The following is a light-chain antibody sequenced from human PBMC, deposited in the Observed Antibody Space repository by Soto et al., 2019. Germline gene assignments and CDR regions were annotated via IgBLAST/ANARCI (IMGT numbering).Light chain of an antibody. CDR2: EVT. J-gene: IGLJ2*01. CDR3: SSFAGSDNHVV. V-gene: IGLV2-8*01. Sequence: QSALTQPPSASGSPGQSVTISCTGTSSDVGGYDYVSWYQQRPGKAPKLMIYEVTLRPSGVPVRFSGSKSGNTASLTVSGLQAEDEADYYCSSFAGSDNHVVFGGGTKLTVL. CDR1: SSDVGGYDY.